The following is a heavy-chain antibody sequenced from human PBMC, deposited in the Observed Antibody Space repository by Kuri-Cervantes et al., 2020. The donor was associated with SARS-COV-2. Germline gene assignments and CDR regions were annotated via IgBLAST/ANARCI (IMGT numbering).Heavy chain of an antibody. D-gene: IGHD4-23*01. Sequence: ASVKVSCKASGYTFTTYGISWVRQAPGRGLEWMGYINPNNGNTNYAQIIQGRDIITTDTSTNTAYMEMSSRRSFDTAVYFCARSHTLDGGNSSTWQYCGQGTLVTVSS. V-gene: IGHV1-18*01. CDR2: INPNNGNT. J-gene: IGHJ4*02. CDR1: GYTFTTYG. CDR3: ARSHTLDGGNSSTWQY.